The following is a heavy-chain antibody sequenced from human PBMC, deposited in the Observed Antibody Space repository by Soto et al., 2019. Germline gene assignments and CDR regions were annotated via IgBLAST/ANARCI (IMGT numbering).Heavy chain of an antibody. J-gene: IGHJ4*01. CDR3: ARHAIGHWLVRYFDY. V-gene: IGHV4-39*01. Sequence: SETLSLTCAVSGGSISSSNWWSWIRQSPGKGLEWIATFYYDGSTHYNPSLNSRVATSLDTSKNQFSLRLDSVTAADTAFYYCARHAIGHWLVRYFDYWGQGTLVTVSS. CDR2: FYYDGST. CDR1: GGSISSSNW. D-gene: IGHD6-19*01.